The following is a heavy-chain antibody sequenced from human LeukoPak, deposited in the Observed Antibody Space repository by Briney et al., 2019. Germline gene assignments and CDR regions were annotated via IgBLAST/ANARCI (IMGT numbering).Heavy chain of an antibody. Sequence: PGGSLRLSCAPSGFTFSSYGMHWVRQAPGKGLEGVALISYDGSNKYYADSVKGRFTISRDNAKNSLYLQMNSLRDEDTAVYFCARGSSSWDYFDYWGQGTLVTVSS. CDR3: ARGSSSWDYFDY. V-gene: IGHV3-30*03. CDR1: GFTFSSYG. J-gene: IGHJ4*02. CDR2: ISYDGSNK. D-gene: IGHD6-13*01.